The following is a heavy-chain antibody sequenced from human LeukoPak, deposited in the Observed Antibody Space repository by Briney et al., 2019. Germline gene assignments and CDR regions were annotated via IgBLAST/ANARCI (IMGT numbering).Heavy chain of an antibody. CDR1: RFSFTSHV. CDR2: VSGGGGTT. Sequence: GGSLRLSCAASRFSFTSHVMSWVRQAPGKGVEWVSSVSGGGGTTYYADSVKGRFNISKDNSKNTLYLQMNSLRAEDTAIYYCAKVRCGGACVDAFDIWGQGTMVTVSS. V-gene: IGHV3-23*01. D-gene: IGHD2-21*02. CDR3: AKVRCGGACVDAFDI. J-gene: IGHJ3*02.